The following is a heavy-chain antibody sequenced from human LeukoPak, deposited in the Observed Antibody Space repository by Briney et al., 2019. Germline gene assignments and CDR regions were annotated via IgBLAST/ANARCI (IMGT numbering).Heavy chain of an antibody. CDR3: AREYSGSSIDH. J-gene: IGHJ4*02. V-gene: IGHV4-39*07. Sequence: SETLSLTCTVSGGSIKSYTHYWGWIRQPPGKGLEWIGSIYQSGTTYYNPSLKSRVAILLDTSENQFSLRLKSVTAADMALYYCAREYSGSSIDHWGQGTLVTVSS. CDR2: IYQSGTT. CDR1: GGSIKSYTHY. D-gene: IGHD5-12*01.